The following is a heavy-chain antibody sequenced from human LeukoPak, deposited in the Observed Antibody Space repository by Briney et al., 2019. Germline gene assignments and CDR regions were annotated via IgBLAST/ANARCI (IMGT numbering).Heavy chain of an antibody. CDR1: GGSFSGYY. CDR2: INHSGST. J-gene: IGHJ4*02. V-gene: IGHV4-34*01. CDR3: ARADDSSGSPTFDY. D-gene: IGHD3-22*01. Sequence: SETLSLTCAVYGGSFSGYYWSWIRQPPGKGLEWIGEINHSGSTNYNPSLKSRVTIPVDTSEKQFSLKLSSVTAADTAVYYCARADDSSGSPTFDYWGQGTLVTVSS.